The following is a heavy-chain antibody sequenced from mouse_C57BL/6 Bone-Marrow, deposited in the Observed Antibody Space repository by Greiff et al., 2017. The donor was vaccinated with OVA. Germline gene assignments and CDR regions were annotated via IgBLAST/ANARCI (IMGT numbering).Heavy chain of an antibody. D-gene: IGHD2-1*01. Sequence: LMESGPELVKPGASVKISCKASGYTFTDYYINWVKQRPGQGLEWIGWIYPGSGNTKYNEKFKGKATLTVDKSSSTAYMQLSSLTSEDSAVYYCARKGDYGNPGDYFDYWGQGTTLTVSS. CDR1: GYTFTDYY. J-gene: IGHJ2*01. CDR2: IYPGSGNT. CDR3: ARKGDYGNPGDYFDY. V-gene: IGHV1-84*01.